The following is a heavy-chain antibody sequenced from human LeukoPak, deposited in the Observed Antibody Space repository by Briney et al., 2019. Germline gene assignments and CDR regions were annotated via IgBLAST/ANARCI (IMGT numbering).Heavy chain of an antibody. CDR2: IRYDGSNK. J-gene: IGHJ5*02. CDR3: AKDRFVWVRYNWNPGWFDP. D-gene: IGHD1-20*01. V-gene: IGHV3-30*02. CDR1: GFTFSSYG. Sequence: TGGSLRLSCAASGFTFSSYGVHWVRQAPGKGLEWVAFIRYDGSNKYYADSVKGRFTISRDNSKNTLYLQMNSLRAEDTAVYYCAKDRFVWVRYNWNPGWFDPWGQGTLVTVSS.